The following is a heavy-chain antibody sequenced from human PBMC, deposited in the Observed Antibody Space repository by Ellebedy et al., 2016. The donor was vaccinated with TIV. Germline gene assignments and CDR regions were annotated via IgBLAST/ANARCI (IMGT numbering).Heavy chain of an antibody. CDR1: GGSISSYY. Sequence: SETLSLXCTVSGGSISSYYWSWIRQPPGKGLEWIGYIYYSGSTNYNPSLKSRVTISVDTSKNQFSLKLSSVTAADTAVYYCARDVPGFDYWGQGTLVTVSS. J-gene: IGHJ4*02. CDR2: IYYSGST. CDR3: ARDVPGFDY. V-gene: IGHV4-59*01. D-gene: IGHD2-2*01.